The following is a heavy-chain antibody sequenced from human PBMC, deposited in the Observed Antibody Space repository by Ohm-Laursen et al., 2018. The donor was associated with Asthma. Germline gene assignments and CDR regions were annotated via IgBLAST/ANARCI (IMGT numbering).Heavy chain of an antibody. V-gene: IGHV7-4-1*02. CDR3: ARRGDRGWGMDV. CDR1: GYTFTNYP. CDR2: INTDTGKP. J-gene: IGHJ6*02. D-gene: IGHD1-14*01. Sequence: GASVKVSCKASGYTFTNYPVNWVRQAPGQGLEYMGWINTDTGKPTYAQGFTGRFVFSLDTSFRTAYLQINSLKAEDTAVYHCARRGDRGWGMDVWGQGTTVTVSS.